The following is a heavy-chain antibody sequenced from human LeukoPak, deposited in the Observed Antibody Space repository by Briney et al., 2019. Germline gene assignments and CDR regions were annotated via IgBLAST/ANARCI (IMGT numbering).Heavy chain of an antibody. CDR1: GGSFSGYY. V-gene: IGHV4-34*01. D-gene: IGHD2-8*01. J-gene: IGHJ5*02. CDR3: ARSSGVLRNWFDP. Sequence: SETLSLTCAVYGGSFSGYYWSWIRQPPGKGLEWIGEINHSGSTNYNSSLKSRVTISVDTSKNQFSLKLSSVTAADTAVYYCARSSGVLRNWFDPWGQGTLVTVSS. CDR2: INHSGST.